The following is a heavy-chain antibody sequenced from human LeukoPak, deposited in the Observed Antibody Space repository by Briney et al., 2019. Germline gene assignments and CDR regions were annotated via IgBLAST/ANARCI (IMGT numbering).Heavy chain of an antibody. J-gene: IGHJ4*02. D-gene: IGHD4-17*01. CDR1: GGSISSGDYY. Sequence: TLSLTCTVSGGSISSGDYYWSWIRQPPGKGLEWIGYIYYSGSTYYNPSLKSRVTISVDTSKNQFSLKLSSVTAADTAVYYCARTDSDYGALPDYWGQGTLVTVSS. CDR2: IYYSGST. V-gene: IGHV4-30-4*01. CDR3: ARTDSDYGALPDY.